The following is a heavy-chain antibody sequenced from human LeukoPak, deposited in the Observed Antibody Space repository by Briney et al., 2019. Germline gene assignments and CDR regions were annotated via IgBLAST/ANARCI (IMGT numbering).Heavy chain of an antibody. CDR3: ARYTRCIAVAGSRRKGFLSHYWFDP. Sequence: SETLSLTCAVYGGSFSGYYWSWIRQSPGKGLEWIGEINHSGSTNYNPSLKSRVTISVDTSKNQFSLKLGSVTAADTAVYYCARYTRCIAVAGSRRKGFLSHYWFDPWGQGTLVTVSS. J-gene: IGHJ5*02. V-gene: IGHV4-34*01. CDR2: INHSGST. CDR1: GGSFSGYY. D-gene: IGHD6-19*01.